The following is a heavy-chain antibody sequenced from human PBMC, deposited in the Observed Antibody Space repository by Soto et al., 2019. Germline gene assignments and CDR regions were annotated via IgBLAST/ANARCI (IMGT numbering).Heavy chain of an antibody. CDR3: ARGEKWWFGEPPGYYYYMDV. J-gene: IGHJ6*03. Sequence: GGSLRLSCAASGFTFSSYSMNWVRQAPGKGLEWVSYISSSSSTIYYADSVKGRFTISRDNAKNSLYLQMNSLRAEDTAVYYCARGEKWWFGEPPGYYYYMDVWGKGTTVTVSS. V-gene: IGHV3-48*01. D-gene: IGHD3-10*01. CDR2: ISSSSSTI. CDR1: GFTFSSYS.